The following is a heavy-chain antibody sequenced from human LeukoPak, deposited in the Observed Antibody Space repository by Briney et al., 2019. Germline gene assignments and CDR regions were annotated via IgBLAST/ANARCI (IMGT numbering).Heavy chain of an antibody. CDR2: IISSSSYI. CDR1: GFTFSSYT. Sequence: GGSLRLSSAASGFTFSSYTMNWVRQAPGKGLEWVSSIISSSSYIHYAASVKGRFTICRDNAKNSLYLQMNSLRAEDTAVYYCTRDRNYDYIWGSYRPDYFDYWGQGTLVTVSS. J-gene: IGHJ4*02. V-gene: IGHV3-21*01. CDR3: TRDRNYDYIWGSYRPDYFDY. D-gene: IGHD3-16*02.